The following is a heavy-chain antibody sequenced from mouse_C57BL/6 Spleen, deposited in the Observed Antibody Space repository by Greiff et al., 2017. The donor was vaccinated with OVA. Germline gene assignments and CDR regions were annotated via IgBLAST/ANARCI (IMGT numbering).Heavy chain of an antibody. D-gene: IGHD2-4*01. CDR2: FYPGSGSI. J-gene: IGHJ2*01. V-gene: IGHV1-62-2*01. Sequence: QVQLKESGAELVKPGASVKLSCKASGYTFTEYTIHWVKQRSGQGLEWIGWFYPGSGSIKYNEKFKDKATLTADKSSSTVYMELSRLTSEDSAVYFGARHEDRAMIKRGVFDYWGQGTTLTVSS. CDR3: ARHEDRAMIKRGVFDY. CDR1: GYTFTEYT.